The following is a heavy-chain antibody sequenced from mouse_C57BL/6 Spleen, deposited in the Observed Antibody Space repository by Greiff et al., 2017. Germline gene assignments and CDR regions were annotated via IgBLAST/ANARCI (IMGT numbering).Heavy chain of an antibody. CDR2: IYPGSGST. J-gene: IGHJ4*01. Sequence: QVQLQQPGAELVKPGASVKMSCKASGYTFTSYWITWVKQRPGQGLEWIGDIYPGSGSTTYNEKFKSKATLTVDTSSSTAYMQLRSLTSEDSAVYYCARRLSSYSMDYWGQGTSVTVSS. D-gene: IGHD1-1*02. V-gene: IGHV1-55*01. CDR3: ARRLSSYSMDY. CDR1: GYTFTSYW.